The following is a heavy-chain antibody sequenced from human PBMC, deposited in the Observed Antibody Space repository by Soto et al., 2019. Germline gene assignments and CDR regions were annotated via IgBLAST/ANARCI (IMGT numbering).Heavy chain of an antibody. V-gene: IGHV4-59*01. Sequence: QVQLQESGPGLVKPSETLSLTCTVSGGSISSYYWSWIRQPRGKGLEWIGNIYYSGSTNYNPSRKGRVTIAVDTSKNQVSLKLSSVTAADTAVYYCARDRVYYGSGSYGIYYYMDVWGKGTTVTVSS. CDR2: IYYSGST. J-gene: IGHJ6*03. CDR1: GGSISSYY. CDR3: ARDRVYYGSGSYGIYYYMDV. D-gene: IGHD3-10*01.